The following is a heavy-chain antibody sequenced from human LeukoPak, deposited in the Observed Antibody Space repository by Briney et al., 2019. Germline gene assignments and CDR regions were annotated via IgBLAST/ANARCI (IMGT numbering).Heavy chain of an antibody. CDR1: GGSISHYY. Sequence: SETLSLTCTVSGGSISHYYLHWIRQPPGKGLEWIGDIYYGGSTNYNPSLKSRVTMSVDTSKNQFSLKLSSVTAADTAVYFCARELRDYGSGWYIFDYWGQGTLVTVSS. V-gene: IGHV4-59*01. D-gene: IGHD6-19*01. J-gene: IGHJ4*02. CDR2: IYYGGST. CDR3: ARELRDYGSGWYIFDY.